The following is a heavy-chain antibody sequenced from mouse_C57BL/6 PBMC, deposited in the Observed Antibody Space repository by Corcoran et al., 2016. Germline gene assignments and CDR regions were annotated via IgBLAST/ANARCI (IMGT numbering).Heavy chain of an antibody. Sequence: QVQLKQSGSELVRPGASVNLSCKASGYTFTVYYINWVKQRPGQGLVWIARIYPGSGNTYYNEKFKGNATLTAQKSSSTAYMQLSSLTSEDSAVYFCARDYYGSSYRYYYAMDYWGKGTSVTVSS. J-gene: IGHJ4*01. CDR2: IYPGSGNT. V-gene: IGHV1-76*01. CDR3: ARDYYGSSYRYYYAMDY. D-gene: IGHD1-1*01. CDR1: GYTFTVYY.